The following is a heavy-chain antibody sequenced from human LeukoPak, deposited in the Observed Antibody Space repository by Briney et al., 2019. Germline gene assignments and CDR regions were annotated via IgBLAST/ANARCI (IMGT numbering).Heavy chain of an antibody. CDR1: GGSIRGDY. CDR2: IYYSWIT. J-gene: IGHJ4*02. D-gene: IGHD3-16*01. V-gene: IGHV4-59*01. CDR3: AKVPSYDYTGSTRGSIDF. Sequence: PSEALSVTFAVSGGSIRGDYRSCVWQPPGRGVGCVGYIYYSWITRYYPSFESRLTISIDTSNYHFSLKLASVNAADTAVYYCAKVPSYDYTGSTRGSIDFWGQGILVTVSS.